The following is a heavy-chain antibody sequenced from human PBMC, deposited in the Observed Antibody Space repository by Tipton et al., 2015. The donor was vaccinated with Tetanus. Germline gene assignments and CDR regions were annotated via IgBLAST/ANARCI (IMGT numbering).Heavy chain of an antibody. CDR2: IFHSGST. V-gene: IGHV4-59*12. CDR1: GDSIRRSY. J-gene: IGHJ5*02. CDR3: ARDQGGGRVARLNWFGP. D-gene: IGHD3-16*01. Sequence: GLVKPSETLSLTCNVSGDSIRRSYWSWIRQPPGKGLEWIGHIFHSGSTNYNPSLKSRVTMSIDTSERQFSLRLSSVTAADTAVYYCARDQGGGRVARLNWFGPWGQGALVTVSS.